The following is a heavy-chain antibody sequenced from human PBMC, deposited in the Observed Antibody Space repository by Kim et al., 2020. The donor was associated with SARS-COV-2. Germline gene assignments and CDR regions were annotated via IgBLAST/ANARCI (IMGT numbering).Heavy chain of an antibody. D-gene: IGHD5-12*01. V-gene: IGHV3-30*04. CDR3: ARGGGYNGPFDY. J-gene: IGHJ4*02. CDR1: GFTFSSYA. CDR2: ISYDGSNK. Sequence: GGSLRLSCAASGFTFSSYAMHWVRQAPGKGLEWVAVISYDGSNKYYADSVKGRFTISRDNSKNTLYLQMNSLRAKDTAVYYCARGGGYNGPFDYWGQGTLVTVSS.